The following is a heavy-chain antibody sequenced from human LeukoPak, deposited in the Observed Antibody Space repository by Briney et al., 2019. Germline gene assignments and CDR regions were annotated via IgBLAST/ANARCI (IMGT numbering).Heavy chain of an antibody. CDR1: GYTLTELS. CDR3: ATVTRGYSYGSNYYYGMDV. J-gene: IGHJ6*02. CDR2: FDPEDGET. Sequence: ASVKVSCKVSGYTLTELSMHWVRQAPGKGLEWMGGFDPEDGETIYAQKFQGRVTMTEDTSTDTAYMELSSLRSEDTAVYYCATVTRGYSYGSNYYYGMDVWGQGTTVTVSS. V-gene: IGHV1-24*01. D-gene: IGHD5-18*01.